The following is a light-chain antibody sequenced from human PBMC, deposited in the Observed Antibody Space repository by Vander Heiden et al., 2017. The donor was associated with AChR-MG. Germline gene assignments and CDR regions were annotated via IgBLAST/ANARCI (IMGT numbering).Light chain of an antibody. CDR3: QQYSSSLLT. V-gene: IGKV3-20*01. Sequence: IVFPQSPGTVTLSPGERATLSCRTSQRVSSSYLAWYQQKPGQAPRLLIYGASSRATGIPDRFSGSGSGTDFTLTISRLEPEDFAVYYCQQYSSSLLTFGGGTKVEIK. CDR2: GAS. CDR1: QRVSSSY. J-gene: IGKJ4*01.